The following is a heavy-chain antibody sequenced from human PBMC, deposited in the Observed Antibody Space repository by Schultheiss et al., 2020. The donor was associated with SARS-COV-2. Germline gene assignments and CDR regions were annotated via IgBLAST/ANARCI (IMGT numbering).Heavy chain of an antibody. CDR1: GGSISSYY. V-gene: IGHV4-59*08. J-gene: IGHJ3*02. Sequence: SETLSLTCTVSGGSISSYYWSWIRQPPGKGLEWIGYIYYSGSTNYNPSLKSRVTISVDTSKNQFSLKLSSVTAADTAVYYCAAITDSSGYKGDAFDIWGQGTMVTVSS. CDR2: IYYSGST. CDR3: AAITDSSGYKGDAFDI. D-gene: IGHD3-22*01.